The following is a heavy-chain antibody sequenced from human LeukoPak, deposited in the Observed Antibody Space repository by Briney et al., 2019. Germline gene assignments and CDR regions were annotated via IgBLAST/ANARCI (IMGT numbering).Heavy chain of an antibody. V-gene: IGHV1-18*01. J-gene: IGHJ4*02. Sequence: ASVKVSCKASGYTFTSYGFSWVRQAPGQGLEWMGWISTYYGNTNYVQKLQDRVTMTTDTSTSTAYMELTSLRSDDTAVYYCERVYSTNYYGSGDRPFLFDYWGQGTVVTVSS. CDR2: ISTYYGNT. CDR3: ERVYSTNYYGSGDRPFLFDY. CDR1: GYTFTSYG. D-gene: IGHD3-10*01.